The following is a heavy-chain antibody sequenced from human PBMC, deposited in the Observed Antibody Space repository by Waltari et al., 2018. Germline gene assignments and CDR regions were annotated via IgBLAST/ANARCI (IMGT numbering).Heavy chain of an antibody. Sequence: DVQLVESGGGLMQSGGSLRLSCVASGFTVRNTYRSWVRQAPGKGLDWFSVIKNGGIHYYPDSLKGRFTISRDNSKNTVYLQMNSLTAEDTGIYYCARGPQEWFAVWGQGTQVTV. CDR2: IKNGGIH. V-gene: IGHV3-53*01. CDR3: ARGPQEWFAV. CDR1: GFTVRNTY. D-gene: IGHD3-3*01. J-gene: IGHJ4*02.